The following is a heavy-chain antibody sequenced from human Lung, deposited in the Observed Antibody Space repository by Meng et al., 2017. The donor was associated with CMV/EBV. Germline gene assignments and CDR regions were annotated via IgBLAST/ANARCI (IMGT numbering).Heavy chain of an antibody. Sequence: SETLSLXCAVYGGSFSGYYWSWIRQPPGKGLEWIGEINHSGSTNYNPSLKSRVTISVDTSKNQFSLKLSSVTAADTAVYYCARGRRGGFLEWLVSGNWFDPWGQGTXVTVSS. CDR2: INHSGST. D-gene: IGHD3-3*01. J-gene: IGHJ5*02. CDR3: ARGRRGGFLEWLVSGNWFDP. V-gene: IGHV4-34*01. CDR1: GGSFSGYY.